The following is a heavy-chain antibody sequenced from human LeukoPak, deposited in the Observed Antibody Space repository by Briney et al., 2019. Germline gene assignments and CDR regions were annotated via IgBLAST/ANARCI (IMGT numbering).Heavy chain of an antibody. CDR3: ARDGNYCDSSGFDY. CDR2: IKQDGSEK. V-gene: IGHV3-7*01. D-gene: IGHD3-22*01. J-gene: IGHJ4*02. CDR1: GFTFSSYW. Sequence: GGSLRLSCAASGFTFSSYWMSWVRQAPGKGLEWVANIKQDGSEKYYVDSVKGRFTISRDNAKNSLYLQMNSLRVEDTAVYYCARDGNYCDSSGFDYWGQGTLVTVSS.